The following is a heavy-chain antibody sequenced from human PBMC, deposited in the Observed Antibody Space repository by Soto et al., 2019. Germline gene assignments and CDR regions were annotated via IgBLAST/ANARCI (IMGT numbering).Heavy chain of an antibody. CDR3: ATLRLTGYFDY. V-gene: IGHV3-11*05. CDR2: VSTSSSYT. J-gene: IGHJ4*02. Sequence: QVQLVESGGGLVKPGGSLRLSCVASGFTFSDHYMTWIRQAPGKGLEWLSYVSTSSSYTNYAGSVKGRFTISRDNAMNSLYLQMNSLRAEDTAVYYCATLRLTGYFDYWGQGTLVTVSS. CDR1: GFTFSDHY. D-gene: IGHD2-15*01.